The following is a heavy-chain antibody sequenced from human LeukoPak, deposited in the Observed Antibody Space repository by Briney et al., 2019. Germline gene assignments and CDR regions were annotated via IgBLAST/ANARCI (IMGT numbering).Heavy chain of an antibody. CDR2: IYYSGST. CDR3: AGLKHKDYFDY. V-gene: IGHV4-39*01. Sequence: SEALSLTCTVSGGSISSSSYYWGWIRQPPGKGLEWIGSIYYSGSTYYNPSLKSRVTISVDTSKDQFSLKLSSVTAADTAVYYCAGLKHKDYFDYWGQGTLVTVSS. J-gene: IGHJ4*02. CDR1: GGSISSSSYY.